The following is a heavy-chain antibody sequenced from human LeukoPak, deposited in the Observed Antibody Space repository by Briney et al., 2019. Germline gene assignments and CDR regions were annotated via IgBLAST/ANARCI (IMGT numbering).Heavy chain of an antibody. CDR1: GGTFSSYA. J-gene: IGHJ4*02. CDR3: ATELERRPGDY. D-gene: IGHD1-1*01. V-gene: IGHV1-69*04. CDR2: IIPILGIA. Sequence: GSSVKVSCKASGGTFSSYAISWVRQAPRQGLEWMGRIIPILGIANYAQKFQGRVTITADKSTSTAYMELSSLRSEDTAVYYCATELERRPGDYWGQGTLVTVSS.